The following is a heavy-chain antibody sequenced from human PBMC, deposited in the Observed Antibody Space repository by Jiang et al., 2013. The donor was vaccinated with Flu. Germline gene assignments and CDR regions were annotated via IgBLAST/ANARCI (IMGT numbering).Heavy chain of an antibody. Sequence: GPGLVKSSGTLSLTCAVSGGSISSKNWWSWVRQSPGKGLEWIGEIYQTGTTNYNPSLKSRVTISVDKSRNQFSLQMISVTAADTAAYHCARDFGGHMGIMDVWGKGTTVTVSS. CDR1: GGSISSKNW. V-gene: IGHV4-4*02. CDR3: ARDFGGHMGIMDV. CDR2: IYQTGTT. D-gene: IGHD3-3*01. J-gene: IGHJ6*04.